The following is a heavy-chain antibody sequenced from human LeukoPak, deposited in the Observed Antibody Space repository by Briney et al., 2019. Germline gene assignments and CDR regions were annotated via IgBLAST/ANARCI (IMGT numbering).Heavy chain of an antibody. D-gene: IGHD4-11*01. V-gene: IGHV1-2*02. J-gene: IGHJ6*03. Sequence: GASVKVSFKASGYTFTGYYIHWVRHAPGQGLEWMVWINPNTGGTKYAQEFQGRVAMTRDTSISTAYMELSRLRSDDTAVYYCARDRAPRVTSTMDVWGKGTTVTVSS. CDR1: GYTFTGYY. CDR3: ARDRAPRVTSTMDV. CDR2: INPNTGGT.